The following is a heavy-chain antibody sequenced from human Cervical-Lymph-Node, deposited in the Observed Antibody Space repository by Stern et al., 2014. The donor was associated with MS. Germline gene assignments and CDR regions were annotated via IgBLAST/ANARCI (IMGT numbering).Heavy chain of an antibody. Sequence: VQLVESGGGLVQPGRSLRLSCAASGFTFSSFAMHWVRQAPGQGLEWLAVLSHDGNNKDYAASVKGRFTISRDKSNNMVYLQISSLRPDDTAVYFCARDPSRFGDNGYFDFWGQGTLVTVSS. J-gene: IGHJ4*02. CDR3: ARDPSRFGDNGYFDF. D-gene: IGHD3-10*01. V-gene: IGHV3-30*04. CDR2: LSHDGNNK. CDR1: GFTFSSFA.